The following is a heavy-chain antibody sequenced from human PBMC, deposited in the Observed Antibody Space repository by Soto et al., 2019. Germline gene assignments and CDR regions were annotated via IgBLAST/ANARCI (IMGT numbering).Heavy chain of an antibody. Sequence: QVQLVQSGGEVKKPGASVKVSCKASAYTFTNYGISWVRQAPGQGLEWMGWISAYNGNINYAQKFRGRVTMTTDTSTSSAYLEVRSLRSDDTAVYYCASSGISWNLRELDAWGQGTLVTVSS. V-gene: IGHV1-18*01. J-gene: IGHJ5*02. CDR2: ISAYNGNI. CDR3: ASSGISWNLRELDA. CDR1: AYTFTNYG. D-gene: IGHD6-13*01.